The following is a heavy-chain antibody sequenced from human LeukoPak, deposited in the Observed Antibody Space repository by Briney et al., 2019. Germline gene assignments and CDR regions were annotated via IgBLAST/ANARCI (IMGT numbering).Heavy chain of an antibody. J-gene: IGHJ4*02. CDR2: IRYDGSNK. CDR1: GFTFSSYG. Sequence: PGGSLRLSCAASGFTFSSYGMHWVRQAPGKGLEWVAVIRYDGSNKYYADSVKGRFTISRDNSKNTLYLQMNSLRAEDTAVYYCAKDGSINCGGDCYDFDYWGQGTLVTVSS. D-gene: IGHD2-21*01. CDR3: AKDGSINCGGDCYDFDY. V-gene: IGHV3-30*02.